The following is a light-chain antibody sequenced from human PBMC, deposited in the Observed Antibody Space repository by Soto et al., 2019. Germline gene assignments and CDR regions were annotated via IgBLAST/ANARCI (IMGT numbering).Light chain of an antibody. J-gene: IGLJ1*01. Sequence: QSVLTQPPSVSAAPGQKVTTSCSGSSSNIGNNYVSWYQQPPGTAPKLLIYDNNKRPSGIPDRFSGSKSGTSATLGITGLQTGDEADYYCGTWDSSLSAYVFGTGTKVTVL. CDR1: SSNIGNNY. CDR3: GTWDSSLSAYV. V-gene: IGLV1-51*01. CDR2: DNN.